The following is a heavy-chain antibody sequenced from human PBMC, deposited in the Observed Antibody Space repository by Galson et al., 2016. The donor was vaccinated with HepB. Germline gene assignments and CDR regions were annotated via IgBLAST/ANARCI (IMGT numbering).Heavy chain of an antibody. J-gene: IGHJ1*01. CDR3: AAQPHDWNSWYDYFHH. CDR1: GFTFSSYG. Sequence: SLRLSCAASGFTFSSYGMHWVRQAPGKGLEWVSVISYDGSYKYYVDSVKGRFTTSRDNSKNTLYLQMNSLRAEDTAVYYCAAQPHDWNSWYDYFHHWGQGTLVTVSS. CDR2: ISYDGSYK. D-gene: IGHD6-13*01. V-gene: IGHV3-30*03.